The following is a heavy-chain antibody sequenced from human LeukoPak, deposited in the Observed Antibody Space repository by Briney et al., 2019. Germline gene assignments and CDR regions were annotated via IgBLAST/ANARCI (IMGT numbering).Heavy chain of an antibody. CDR1: GFTVSSNY. J-gene: IGHJ4*02. D-gene: IGHD1-26*01. V-gene: IGHV3-7*05. CDR3: ARGGRLGATDY. CDR2: IKEDGSGK. Sequence: GGSLRLSCAASGFTVSSNYMTWVRQAPGKGLEWVANIKEDGSGKFYVDSVKGRFTISRDNDNGSLFLHMDSLRADDTALYYCARGGRLGATDYWGQGTLVTVSS.